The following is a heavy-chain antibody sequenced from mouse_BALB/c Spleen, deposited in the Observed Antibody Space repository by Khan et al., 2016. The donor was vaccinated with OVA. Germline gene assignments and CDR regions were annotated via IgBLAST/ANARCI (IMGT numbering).Heavy chain of an antibody. V-gene: IGHV5-6*01. CDR1: GFTFSTYG. CDR3: TSLTDSCNIEAFAY. CDR2: INTGGHYT. J-gene: IGHJ3*01. D-gene: IGHD2-4*01. Sequence: EVQVVESGGDLVKTGGSLKLSCAASGFTFSTYGMYWVRQTPDKRLEWVATINTGGHYTYYKDNVKGRFTIPRDHAENILFLRMTSLRSEYPAIDYCTSLTDSCNIEAFAYWGQGTLVTVSA.